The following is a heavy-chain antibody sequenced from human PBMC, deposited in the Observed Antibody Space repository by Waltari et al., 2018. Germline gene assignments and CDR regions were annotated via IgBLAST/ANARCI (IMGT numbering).Heavy chain of an antibody. CDR3: AKVXXVGLNNY. J-gene: IGHJ4*02. V-gene: IGHV3-53*01. Sequence: EVQLVESGGDLIQPGGSLXLSCAASGFTXGNNFMGWVRQAPGKGLEWVSVIYSGXSTNYIDSGGGRXTIXRDXSXNXLYLQMNXXXAEDXAVYYCAKVXXVGLNNYXGQGTLVTVXS. CDR1: GFTXGNNF. CDR2: IYSGXST.